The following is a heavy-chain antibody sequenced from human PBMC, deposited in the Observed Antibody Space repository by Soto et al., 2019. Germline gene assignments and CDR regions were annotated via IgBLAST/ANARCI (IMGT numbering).Heavy chain of an antibody. Sequence: EVQLVESGGGLVQPGGSLRLSCTASGFTFSSYWMHWVRQAPGKGLVWVSRIKYDGSSTSYADSVKGRFTISRDNAKNTVHMQMNSMRAEDTAVYYCATGIENYYGVHVWGQGTTVPVSS. V-gene: IGHV3-74*01. CDR1: GFTFSSYW. J-gene: IGHJ6*02. CDR2: IKYDGSST. D-gene: IGHD2-15*01. CDR3: ATGIENYYGVHV.